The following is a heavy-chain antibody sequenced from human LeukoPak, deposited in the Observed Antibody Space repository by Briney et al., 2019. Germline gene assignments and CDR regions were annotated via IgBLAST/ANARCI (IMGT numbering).Heavy chain of an antibody. D-gene: IGHD3-16*02. Sequence: SETLSLTCTVSGGSISSYYWSWIRQPPGKGLEWIGYIYYSGSTNYNPSLKSRVTISVDTSKNQFSLKLSSVTAADTAVYYCARVRLGELSRYYYGMDVWGXGATVTVSS. CDR3: ARVRLGELSRYYYGMDV. CDR1: GGSISSYY. J-gene: IGHJ6*02. V-gene: IGHV4-59*01. CDR2: IYYSGST.